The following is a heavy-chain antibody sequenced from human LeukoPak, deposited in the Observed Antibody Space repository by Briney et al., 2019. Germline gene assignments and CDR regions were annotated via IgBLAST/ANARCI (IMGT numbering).Heavy chain of an antibody. CDR1: GFTFDDFG. CDR2: VSYDGSEK. J-gene: IGHJ6*03. CDR3: ARDAYCSSTSCYLDV. D-gene: IGHD2-2*01. V-gene: IGHV3-30*19. Sequence: GGSLRLSCATSGFTFDDFGMAWVRQVPGKGPEWVAVVSYDGSEKYYADSVKGRLTISRDKSKNTVSLQMNSLRAEDTAVYYCARDAYCSSTSCYLDVWGKGTTVTVSS.